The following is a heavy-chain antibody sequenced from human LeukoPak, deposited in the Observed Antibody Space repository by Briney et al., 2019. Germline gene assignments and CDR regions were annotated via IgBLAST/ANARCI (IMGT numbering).Heavy chain of an antibody. CDR2: IWYDGSNK. CDR1: GFTFSSYG. Sequence: GSLRLSCAASGFTFSSYGMHWVRQAPGKGLEWVAVIWYDGSNKYYADSVKGRFTISRDNSKNTLYLQMNSLRAEDTAVYYCAREGGGYGSGTHYYYYGMDVWGKGTTVTVSS. J-gene: IGHJ6*04. V-gene: IGHV3-33*01. CDR3: AREGGGYGSGTHYYYYGMDV. D-gene: IGHD3-10*01.